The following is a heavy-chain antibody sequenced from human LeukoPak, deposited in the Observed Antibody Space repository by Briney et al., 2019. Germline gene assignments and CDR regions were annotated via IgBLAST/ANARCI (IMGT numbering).Heavy chain of an antibody. Sequence: PSETLSLTCNVSGGSITTYYWSWIRQPPGKGLEWIGYMYYNGRNNYNPSLDSRVTISGDMSKNQVSLRLTSVTAADTAVYYCARSAGHCSGGSCPPLRMFDPWGQGILVTVSS. D-gene: IGHD2-15*01. CDR1: GGSITTYY. CDR3: ARSAGHCSGGSCPPLRMFDP. V-gene: IGHV4-59*01. CDR2: MYYNGRN. J-gene: IGHJ5*02.